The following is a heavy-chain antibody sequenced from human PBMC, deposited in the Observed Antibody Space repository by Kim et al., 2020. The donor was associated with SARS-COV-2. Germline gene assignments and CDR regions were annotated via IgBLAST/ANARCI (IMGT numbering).Heavy chain of an antibody. CDR3: ARSEHDAFDI. V-gene: IGHV4-59*01. D-gene: IGHD1-26*01. Sequence: STNFNPSLKSRVTISVDTSKNQFSLKLSSVTAADTAVYYCARSEHDAFDIWGQGTMVTVSS. J-gene: IGHJ3*02. CDR2: ST.